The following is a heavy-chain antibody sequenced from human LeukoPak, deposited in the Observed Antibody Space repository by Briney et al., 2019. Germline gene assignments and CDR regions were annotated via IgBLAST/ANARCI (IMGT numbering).Heavy chain of an antibody. J-gene: IGHJ4*02. Sequence: PGGSLRLSCAVSGFTFSNYGMHWVRQAPGKGLEWVALISFDESSEYYADSVKGRFSISRDNSKNTLYLQMNNARVDDTAVYYCAKEVGYGSPYFDYWGQGTLVTVSS. CDR2: ISFDESSE. CDR3: AKEVGYGSPYFDY. CDR1: GFTFSNYG. V-gene: IGHV3-30*18. D-gene: IGHD5-12*01.